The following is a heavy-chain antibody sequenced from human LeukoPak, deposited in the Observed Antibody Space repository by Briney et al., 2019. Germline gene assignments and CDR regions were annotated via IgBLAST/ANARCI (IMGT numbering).Heavy chain of an antibody. D-gene: IGHD3-3*01. Sequence: GGSLRLSCAASGFTFNVYSMNWVRQAPGKGLEWVSFISSSLDSSMYYADSVKGRFTISRDNAKNSLYLQMNSLRAEDTAVYYCARGVRDILSGYYTDYYFYYMDVWGKGTTVTVAS. CDR1: GFTFNVYS. CDR3: ARGVRDILSGYYTDYYFYYMDV. CDR2: ISSSLDSSM. V-gene: IGHV3-48*01. J-gene: IGHJ6*03.